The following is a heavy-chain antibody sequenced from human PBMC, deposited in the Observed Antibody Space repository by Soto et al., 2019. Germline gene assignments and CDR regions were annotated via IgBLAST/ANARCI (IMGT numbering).Heavy chain of an antibody. J-gene: IGHJ6*03. V-gene: IGHV3-66*01. CDR2: IYSGGST. D-gene: IGHD2-21*01. CDR3: ARDLGGSIDYYYYYYMDV. Sequence: GGSLRLSCAASGFTVSSNYMSWVRQAPGKGLEWVSVIYSGGSTYYADSVKGRFTISRDNSKNTLYLQMSSLRAEDTAVYYCARDLGGSIDYYYYYYMDVWGKGTTVTVSS. CDR1: GFTVSSNY.